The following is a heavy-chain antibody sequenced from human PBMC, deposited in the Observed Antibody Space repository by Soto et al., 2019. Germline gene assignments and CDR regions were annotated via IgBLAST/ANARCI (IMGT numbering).Heavy chain of an antibody. D-gene: IGHD2-15*01. Sequence: GESLKISCKGSEDSFNTHWIGWVRQMPGKGLEWMGLIYPTDSDTKYSPSFQGQVTISAAKSINTAYLQWRRLKASDTAIYYCARVHCSGDSCSDHEAFDLWGQGTVVTV. CDR3: ARVHCSGDSCSDHEAFDL. CDR1: EDSFNTHW. CDR2: IYPTDSDT. J-gene: IGHJ3*01. V-gene: IGHV5-51*01.